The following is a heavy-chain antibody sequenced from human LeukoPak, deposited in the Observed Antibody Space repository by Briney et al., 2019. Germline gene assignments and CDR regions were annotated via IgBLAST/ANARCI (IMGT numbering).Heavy chain of an antibody. Sequence: KPSETLSLTCTVSGGSISSSSFYWGWIRQPPGKGLEWIGSIYYSGSTYYNPSLKSRVTISVDTSKNQFSLKLSSVTAADTAVYYCASGAAIPATSYYYYYGMDVWGQGTTVTVSS. CDR3: ASGAAIPATSYYYYYGMDV. J-gene: IGHJ6*02. D-gene: IGHD2-21*02. CDR2: IYYSGST. V-gene: IGHV4-39*01. CDR1: GGSISSSSFY.